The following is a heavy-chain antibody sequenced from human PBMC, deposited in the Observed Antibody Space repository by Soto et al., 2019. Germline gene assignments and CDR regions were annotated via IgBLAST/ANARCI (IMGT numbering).Heavy chain of an antibody. D-gene: IGHD1-26*01. CDR2: ISWNGRSI. J-gene: IGHJ6*03. CDR3: AKDWEILSYYYYMDV. CDR1: GFTFADYA. Sequence: EVQLVESGGGLVQPDRSLRLTCAASGFTFADYAMHWVRQAPGKGLEWVAGISWNGRSISYADSVKGRFTISRENANNSLYLQMNGLRAEDTALYYCAKDWEILSYYYYMDVWGKGTTVTVSS. V-gene: IGHV3-9*01.